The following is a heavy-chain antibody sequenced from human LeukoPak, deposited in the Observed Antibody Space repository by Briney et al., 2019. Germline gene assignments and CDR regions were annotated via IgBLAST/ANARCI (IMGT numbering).Heavy chain of an antibody. CDR2: ISYDGSNK. Sequence: GGSLRLSCAASGFTFSSYAMHWVRQAPGKGLEWVAVISYDGSNKYYADSVKGRFTTSRDNSKNTLYLQMNSLRAEDTAVYYCAKSGYNRFDYWGQGTLLTVSS. D-gene: IGHD5-24*01. CDR3: AKSGYNRFDY. V-gene: IGHV3-30*04. J-gene: IGHJ4*02. CDR1: GFTFSSYA.